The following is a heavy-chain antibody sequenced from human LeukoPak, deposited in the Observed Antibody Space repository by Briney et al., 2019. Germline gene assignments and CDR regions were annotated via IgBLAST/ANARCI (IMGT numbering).Heavy chain of an antibody. J-gene: IGHJ4*02. CDR2: MKEDGSDI. V-gene: IGHV3-7*01. CDR1: GFTIDRTT. Sequence: GGPLRLSCVASGFTIDRTTMRWVRQAPGKGLEWVANMKEDGSDIYYVDSVRGRFTISRDNARKLVYLQMNSLRAEDTGVYYCARGGRSYFDFWGQGSLVTVSS. D-gene: IGHD3-10*01. CDR3: ARGGRSYFDF.